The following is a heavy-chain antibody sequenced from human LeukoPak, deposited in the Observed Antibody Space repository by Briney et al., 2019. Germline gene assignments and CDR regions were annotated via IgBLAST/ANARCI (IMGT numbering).Heavy chain of an antibody. CDR1: GFTFSSYS. Sequence: GGSLRLSCAASGFTFSSYSMNWVRQAPGKGLEWVSAISGSGGSTYYADSVKGRFTISRDNSKNTLYLQMNSLRAEDTAVYYCAKDADPYYYDSSGYYHDYWGQGSLVTVSS. J-gene: IGHJ4*02. V-gene: IGHV3-23*01. CDR2: ISGSGGST. CDR3: AKDADPYYYDSSGYYHDY. D-gene: IGHD3-22*01.